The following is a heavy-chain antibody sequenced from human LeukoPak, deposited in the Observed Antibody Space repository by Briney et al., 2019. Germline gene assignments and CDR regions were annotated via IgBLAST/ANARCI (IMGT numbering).Heavy chain of an antibody. J-gene: IGHJ5*02. V-gene: IGHV3-53*01. CDR3: AKTHGELLNWFDP. Sequence: PGGSLRLSCAASGFTVSSNYMSWVRQAPGKGLEWVSVIYSGGSTYYADSVKGRFTISRDNSKNTLYLQMNSLRAEDTAVYYCAKTHGELLNWFDPWGQGTLVTVSP. CDR2: IYSGGST. CDR1: GFTVSSNY. D-gene: IGHD1-26*01.